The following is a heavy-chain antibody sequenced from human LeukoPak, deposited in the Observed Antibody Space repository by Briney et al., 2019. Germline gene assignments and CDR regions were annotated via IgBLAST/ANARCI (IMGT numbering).Heavy chain of an antibody. Sequence: GRSLSLSCAASGFTFSNHGMHWVRQAPGKGLEWVAVIWYDGSKKYYADAVKGRLTISRDNSKNMLYLDMNSLRAEDTAVYYCARDRAARYFDYWGQRTLVTVSS. V-gene: IGHV3-33*01. CDR1: GFTFSNHG. J-gene: IGHJ4*02. CDR3: ARDRAARYFDY. CDR2: IWYDGSKK.